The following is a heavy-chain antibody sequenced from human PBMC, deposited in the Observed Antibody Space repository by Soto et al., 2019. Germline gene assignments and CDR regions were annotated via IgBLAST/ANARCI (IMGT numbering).Heavy chain of an antibody. D-gene: IGHD4-4*01. CDR2: ISIDGTYT. V-gene: IGHV3-21*01. J-gene: IGHJ4*02. CDR1: GFTFNTYT. CDR3: AREIGLTSALDS. Sequence: GGSLRLSCAASGFTFNTYTMNWVRQAPGEGPEWVSSISIDGTYTFYADAVRGRFTISRDNAQNLLFLQMNYLRAEDTATYHCAREIGLTSALDSWGQGTLVTVSS.